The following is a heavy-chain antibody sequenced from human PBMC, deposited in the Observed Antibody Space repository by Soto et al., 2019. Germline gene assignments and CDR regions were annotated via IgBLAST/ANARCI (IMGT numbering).Heavy chain of an antibody. CDR2: IYHSGST. Sequence: PSETLSLTCAVSGGSISSGGYSWSWIRQPPGKGLEWIGYIYHSGSTYYNPSLKSRVTISVDRSKNQFSLKLSSVTAADTAVYYCARIIWGYFDYWGQGTLVTVSS. V-gene: IGHV4-30-2*01. CDR1: GGSISSGGYS. J-gene: IGHJ4*02. CDR3: ARIIWGYFDY. D-gene: IGHD7-27*01.